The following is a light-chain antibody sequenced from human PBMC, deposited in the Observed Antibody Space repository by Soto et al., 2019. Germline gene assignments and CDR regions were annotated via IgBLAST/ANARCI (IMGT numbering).Light chain of an antibody. CDR3: QQYDTSPPT. Sequence: EIVLTQSPGTLSLSPGERATLSCRASQTIASRYLAWYQHQPGQASRLLIYRTFARAPGIPDRFSGGGSGTDFTLTISILEREDFAVYYCQQYDTSPPTFGQGTRLDIK. CDR2: RTF. J-gene: IGKJ5*01. V-gene: IGKV3-20*01. CDR1: QTIASRY.